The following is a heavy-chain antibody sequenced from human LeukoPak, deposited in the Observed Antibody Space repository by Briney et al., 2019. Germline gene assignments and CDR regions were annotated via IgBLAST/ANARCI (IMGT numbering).Heavy chain of an antibody. Sequence: SVKVPCKASGGTFSSYAISWLRQAPGQGLEWMGGTIPLFDSASYAQKFQGRVTITADTSTSTAYMELSSLTSDDTAVYYCARDRIGSTWRSVFDSWGQGTLVTVSS. J-gene: IGHJ4*02. CDR2: TIPLFDSA. CDR1: GGTFSSYA. D-gene: IGHD6-13*01. V-gene: IGHV1-69*06. CDR3: ARDRIGSTWRSVFDS.